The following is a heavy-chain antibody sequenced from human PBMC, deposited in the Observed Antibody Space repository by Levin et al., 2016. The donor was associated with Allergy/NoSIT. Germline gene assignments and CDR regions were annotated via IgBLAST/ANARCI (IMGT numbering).Heavy chain of an antibody. CDR1: GYTFTTYG. D-gene: IGHD1-14*01. CDR2: ISTFNGHT. Sequence: ASVKVSCKASGYTFTTYGISWLRQVPGHRLEWMGWISTFNGHTEFALKFQGRITMTTDTATDTAYMEVGSLRSDDTAVYFCARDGTRRIKSGSGPISDLWGQGTLVTVSS. J-gene: IGHJ5*02. V-gene: IGHV1-18*04. CDR3: ARDGTRRIKSGSGPISDL.